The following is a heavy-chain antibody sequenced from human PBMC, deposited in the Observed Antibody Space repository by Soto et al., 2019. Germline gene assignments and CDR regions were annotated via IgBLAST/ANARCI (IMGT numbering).Heavy chain of an antibody. CDR2: ISYDGSDK. CDR3: AKASYGDVGVYFLDY. J-gene: IGHJ4*02. CDR1: GFTFDNFG. Sequence: GGSLRLSCVASGFTFDNFGIHWVRQAPGKGLEWVAVISYDGSDKYYADSMKGRFTISRDNSKNTLYLQMSSLRAEDTALYYCAKASYGDVGVYFLDYGGQGTVVTVAS. V-gene: IGHV3-30*18. D-gene: IGHD4-17*01.